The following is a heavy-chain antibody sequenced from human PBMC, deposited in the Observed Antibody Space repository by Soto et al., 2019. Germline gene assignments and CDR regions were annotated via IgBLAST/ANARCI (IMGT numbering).Heavy chain of an antibody. V-gene: IGHV6-1*01. CDR1: GDSVSSNSAA. D-gene: IGHD6-19*01. Sequence: QVQLQQSGPGLVKPSQTLSLTCAISGDSVSSNSAAWNWIRQSPSRGLEWLGRTYYGSKWYNDSAVSVKSRITTTPDPSKPQFPLQLTSVTPEATAVYSCARGLSSGRTNWFDPWGQGTLVTVSS. CDR3: ARGLSSGRTNWFDP. CDR2: TYYGSKWYN. J-gene: IGHJ5*02.